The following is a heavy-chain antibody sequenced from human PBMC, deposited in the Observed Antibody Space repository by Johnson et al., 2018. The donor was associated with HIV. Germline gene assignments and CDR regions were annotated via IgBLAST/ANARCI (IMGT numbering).Heavy chain of an antibody. J-gene: IGHJ3*02. CDR2: ISFDGSNK. D-gene: IGHD6-13*01. Sequence: QVQLVESGGDVVQPGRSLRLSCAASRFIFSTSGMHWVRQAPGKGLEWVAVISFDGSNKYYADSVKGRFTISRDNSRNTLYLQMNSLRAEDTAVYYCAREQELIGERAFDIWGQGTMVTVSS. V-gene: IGHV3-30*19. CDR1: RFIFSTSG. CDR3: AREQELIGERAFDI.